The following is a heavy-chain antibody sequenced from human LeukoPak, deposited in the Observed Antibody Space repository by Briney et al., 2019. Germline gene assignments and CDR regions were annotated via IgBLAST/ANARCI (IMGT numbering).Heavy chain of an antibody. CDR1: GGSISSYY. CDR2: IYYSGST. V-gene: IGHV4-59*01. CDR3: ARTPYDFWSGYYLYFDY. J-gene: IGHJ4*02. Sequence: SETLSLTCTVSGGSISSYYWSWIRQPPGKGLEWIGYIYYSGSTNYNPSLKSRVAISVDTSKNQFSLKLSSVTAADTAVYYCARTPYDFWSGYYLYFDYWGQGTLVTVSS. D-gene: IGHD3-3*01.